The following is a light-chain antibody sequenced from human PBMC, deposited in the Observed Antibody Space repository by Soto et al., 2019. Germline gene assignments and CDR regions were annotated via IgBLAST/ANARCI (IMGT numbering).Light chain of an antibody. J-gene: IGKJ2*01. CDR3: QQLNPVPPYT. Sequence: IQLTQSPSSLSASVGDRVTITCRASQGINTYLAWFQQTPGNAPKLLIYAASTLVSGVPSRFSGSGSGTEFTLTISRLQHEDFATYYCQQLNPVPPYTFGQGTKVETK. CDR1: QGINTY. V-gene: IGKV1-9*01. CDR2: AAS.